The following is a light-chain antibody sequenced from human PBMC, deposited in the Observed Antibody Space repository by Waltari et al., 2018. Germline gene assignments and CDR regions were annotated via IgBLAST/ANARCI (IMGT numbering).Light chain of an antibody. J-gene: IGLJ3*02. CDR3: SSYVGSNNLV. CDR1: SSDVGGYNY. CDR2: EVS. V-gene: IGLV2-8*01. Sequence: QSALTQPPSASGSPGQSVTISCTGTSSDVGGYNYVSWYQPHPGEAPKLMIYEVSKRPSGVPDRFSGSKSGNTASLTVSGLQAEDEADYYCSSYVGSNNLVFGGGTKLTVL.